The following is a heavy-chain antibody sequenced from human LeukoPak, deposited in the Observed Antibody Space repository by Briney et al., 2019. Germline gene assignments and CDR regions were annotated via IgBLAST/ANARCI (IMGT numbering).Heavy chain of an antibody. Sequence: GGSLRLSCAASGFTFDDYAMHWVRQAPGKGPEWVSGISWNSGSTGYADSVKGRFTISRDNAKNSLYLQMNSLRAEDTALYYCAKDNRGDYFDYWGQGTLVTVSS. CDR3: AKDNRGDYFDY. CDR2: ISWNSGST. D-gene: IGHD1-14*01. CDR1: GFTFDDYA. J-gene: IGHJ4*02. V-gene: IGHV3-9*01.